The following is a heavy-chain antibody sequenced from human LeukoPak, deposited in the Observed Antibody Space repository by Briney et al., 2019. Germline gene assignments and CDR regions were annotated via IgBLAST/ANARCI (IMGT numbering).Heavy chain of an antibody. J-gene: IGHJ4*02. CDR3: ARGPGHSFKY. CDR1: GGSFSGYY. D-gene: IGHD1-1*01. V-gene: IGHV4-34*01. CDR2: INHSGST. Sequence: SSETLSLTCAVYGGSFSGYYWSWIRQPPGKGLEWIGEINHSGSTNYNPSLKSRVTISVDTSKNQFSLKLSSVTAADTAIYYCARGPGHSFKYWGQGTRVTVSS.